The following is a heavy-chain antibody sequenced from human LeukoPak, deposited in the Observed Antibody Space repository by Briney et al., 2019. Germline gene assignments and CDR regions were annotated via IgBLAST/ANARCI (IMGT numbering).Heavy chain of an antibody. CDR3: ARGLEDFWSGSYRYFDL. Sequence: PSETLSLTCAVYGGSFSGYYWSWIRQPPGKGLEWIGEINHSGSTNYNPSLKSRVTISVDTSKNQFSLKLSSVTAADTAVYYCARGLEDFWSGSYRYFDLWGRGTLVTVSS. CDR2: INHSGST. V-gene: IGHV4-34*01. D-gene: IGHD3-3*01. CDR1: GGSFSGYY. J-gene: IGHJ2*01.